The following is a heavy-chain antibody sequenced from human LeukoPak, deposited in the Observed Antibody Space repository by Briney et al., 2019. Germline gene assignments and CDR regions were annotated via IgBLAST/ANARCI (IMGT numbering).Heavy chain of an antibody. Sequence: PSQTLSLTCAVSGGSISSGGYSWSWIRQPPGKGLEWIGYIYHSGSTYYNPSLKSRVTISVDRSKNQFSLKLSSVTAADTAVYYCARVTIFGVVDAFDIWGQGTMVTVSS. J-gene: IGHJ3*02. CDR2: IYHSGST. CDR1: GGSISSGGYS. D-gene: IGHD3-3*01. CDR3: ARVTIFGVVDAFDI. V-gene: IGHV4-30-2*01.